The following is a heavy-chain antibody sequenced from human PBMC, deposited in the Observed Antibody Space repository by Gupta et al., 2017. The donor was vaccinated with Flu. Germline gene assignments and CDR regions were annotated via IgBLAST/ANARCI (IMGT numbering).Heavy chain of an antibody. J-gene: IGHJ4*02. D-gene: IGHD1-7*01. CDR1: GFSFRSYS. CDR3: ARDFSTTYLDY. CDR2: ISSSSSYI. V-gene: IGHV3-21*01. Sequence: EVLLVASGGGLLKPGGSRRVSCAASGFSFRSYSLHRIHQAPGKRLEWVSSISSSSSYIYYPDSLKGRFTISRDNAKNSLYLQMNSLRAEDTAVYYCARDFSTTYLDYWGQGTLVTVSS.